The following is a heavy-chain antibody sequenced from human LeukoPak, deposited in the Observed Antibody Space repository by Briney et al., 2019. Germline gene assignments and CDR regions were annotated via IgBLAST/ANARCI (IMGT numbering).Heavy chain of an antibody. D-gene: IGHD2-2*01. CDR3: ARGAYCSSTSCYAFDI. Sequence: ASVKVSCKASGYTFTSYDINWVRQATGQGLEWMGWMNPNSGNTGYAQKFQGRVTITRNTSISTAYMELSSLRSEDTAVYYCARGAYCSSTSCYAFDIWGQGTMVTVSS. J-gene: IGHJ3*02. CDR2: MNPNSGNT. V-gene: IGHV1-8*03. CDR1: GYTFTSYD.